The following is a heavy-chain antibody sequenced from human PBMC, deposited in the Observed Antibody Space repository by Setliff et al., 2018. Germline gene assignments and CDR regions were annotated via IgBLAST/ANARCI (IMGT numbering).Heavy chain of an antibody. CDR2: INPNSGDT. Sequence: ASVKVSCNASGYTFTSYGISWVRQVPGQGLEWMGCINPNSGDTTFAQKFQGRVTMTRDTSISTAYMELSRLRSDDTAVYYCARQDILTGYYAFDYWGQETLVTVSS. CDR3: ARQDILTGYYAFDY. D-gene: IGHD3-9*01. CDR1: GYTFTSYG. V-gene: IGHV1-2*02. J-gene: IGHJ4*02.